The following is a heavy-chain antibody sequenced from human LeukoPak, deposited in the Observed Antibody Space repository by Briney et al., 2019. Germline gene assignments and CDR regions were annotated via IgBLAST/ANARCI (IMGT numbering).Heavy chain of an antibody. D-gene: IGHD6-19*01. CDR3: AKVGPYSSGWAEYFQH. CDR2: ISGSGGST. CDR1: GFTFSSYA. Sequence: GGSLRLSCAASGFTFSSYAMSWVRQAPGKGLEWVSAISGSGGSTYYADSVKGRFTISRDNSKNTLYLKMNSLRAEDTAVYYCAKVGPYSSGWAEYFQHWGQGTLVTVSS. J-gene: IGHJ1*01. V-gene: IGHV3-23*01.